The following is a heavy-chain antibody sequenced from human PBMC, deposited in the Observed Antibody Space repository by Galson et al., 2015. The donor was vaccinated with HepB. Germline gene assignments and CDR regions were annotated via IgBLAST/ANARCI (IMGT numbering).Heavy chain of an antibody. V-gene: IGHV1-45*02. CDR2: ITPFNGNT. J-gene: IGHJ2*01. CDR1: GYTFTYRY. CDR3: ASSTKGIAAAGPRYWYFDL. Sequence: SVKVSCKASGYTFTYRYLHWVRQAPGQALEWMGWITPFNGNTNYAQKFQDRVTITRDRSMSTAYMELSSLRSEDTAMYYCASSTKGIAAAGPRYWYFDLWGRGTLVIVSS. D-gene: IGHD6-13*01.